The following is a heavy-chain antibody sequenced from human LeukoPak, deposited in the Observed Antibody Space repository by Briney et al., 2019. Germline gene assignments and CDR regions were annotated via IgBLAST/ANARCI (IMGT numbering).Heavy chain of an antibody. CDR2: INHNGNVN. V-gene: IGHV3-7*03. D-gene: IGHD5-12*01. J-gene: IGHJ6*02. Sequence: GGSLRLSCAASGFTFSSYWMNWARQAPGKGLEWVASINHNGNVNYYADSVKGRFTISRDNAKNSLYLQMNSLRAEDTALYYCAKDQGYSGYDSSDYYYGMDVWGQGTTVTVSS. CDR3: AKDQGYSGYDSSDYYYGMDV. CDR1: GFTFSSYW.